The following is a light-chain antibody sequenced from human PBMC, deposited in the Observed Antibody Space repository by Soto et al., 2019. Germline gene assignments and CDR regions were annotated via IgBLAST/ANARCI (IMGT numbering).Light chain of an antibody. J-gene: IGLJ1*01. CDR2: EVN. Sequence: QSALTQPASVSGSPGQSITISCTGTSSDIGSYNRVSWYQQPPGTAPKLIIYEVNNRPSGVPVRFSGSKSGNTASLTISGLQAEDEADYYCNSFTTSSTYVFGTGTK. CDR1: SSDIGSYNR. CDR3: NSFTTSSTYV. V-gene: IGLV2-18*02.